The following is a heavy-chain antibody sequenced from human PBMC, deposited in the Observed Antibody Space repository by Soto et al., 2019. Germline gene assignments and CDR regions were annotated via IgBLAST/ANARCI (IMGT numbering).Heavy chain of an antibody. CDR2: IYWDDDR. D-gene: IGHD3-16*01. J-gene: IGHJ5*02. CDR3: AHSVPIGGHFDP. CDR1: GFSLSTSGVA. Sequence: QITLKESGPTLVKPTQTLTLTCSFSGFSLSTSGVAVGWIRQPPGKGLEWLGVIYWDDDRRYSPSLKSRLTITQYSYQNTVLFTTTNMDPVDTATYYCAHSVPIGGHFDPWGQGTLVTVSS. V-gene: IGHV2-5*02.